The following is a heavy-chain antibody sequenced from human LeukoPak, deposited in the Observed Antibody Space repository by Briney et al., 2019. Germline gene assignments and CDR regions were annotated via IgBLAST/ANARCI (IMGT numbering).Heavy chain of an antibody. CDR3: ARGGVTYDILTPFDY. CDR1: GFTFSSYE. D-gene: IGHD3-9*01. V-gene: IGHV3-48*03. CDR2: ISSSGSTI. Sequence: GGSLRLSCAASGFTFSSYEMNWVRQAPGKGLEWVSYISSSGSTIYYADSVKGRFTISRGNAKNSLYLQMNSLRAEDTAVYYCARGGVTYDILTPFDYWGQGTLVTVSS. J-gene: IGHJ4*02.